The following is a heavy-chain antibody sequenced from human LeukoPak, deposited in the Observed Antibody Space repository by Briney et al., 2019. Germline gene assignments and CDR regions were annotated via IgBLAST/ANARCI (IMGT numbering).Heavy chain of an antibody. CDR3: ARGRSGSYLYYYYGMDV. J-gene: IGHJ6*02. V-gene: IGHV4-34*01. CDR1: GGSFSGYY. Sequence: SETLSLTCAVYGGSFSGYYWSWIRQPPGKGLEWIGEINHSGSTNYNPSLKSRVTISVDTSKNQFSLKLSSVTAADTAVYYCARGRSGSYLYYYYGMDVWGQGTTVTVSS. CDR2: INHSGST. D-gene: IGHD1-26*01.